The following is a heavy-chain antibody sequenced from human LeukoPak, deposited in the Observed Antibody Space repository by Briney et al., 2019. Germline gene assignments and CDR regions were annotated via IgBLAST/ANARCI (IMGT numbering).Heavy chain of an antibody. CDR2: ISYDGSNK. D-gene: IGHD6-13*01. CDR1: GFTFSSYG. Sequence: PGRSLRLSCAASGFTFSSYGMHWVRQAPGKGLEWVAVISYDGSNKYYADSVKGRFTISRDNSKNTLYLQMNSLRAEDTAVYYCAKDLETAAGTNYYYGKDVWGKGTTVTVSS. J-gene: IGHJ6*04. V-gene: IGHV3-30*18. CDR3: AKDLETAAGTNYYYGKDV.